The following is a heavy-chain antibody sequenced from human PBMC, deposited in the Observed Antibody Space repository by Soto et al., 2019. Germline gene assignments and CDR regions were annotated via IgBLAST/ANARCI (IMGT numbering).Heavy chain of an antibody. Sequence: ASVKVSCKASGYTFTSYGISWVRQAPGQGLEWMGWISAYNGNTNYAQKLQGRVTMTTDTSTSTAYMELRSLRSDDTAVYYCARAPPSGGSLGNWFDPWGQGTLVTVSS. J-gene: IGHJ5*02. D-gene: IGHD2-15*01. CDR2: ISAYNGNT. CDR1: GYTFTSYG. V-gene: IGHV1-18*01. CDR3: ARAPPSGGSLGNWFDP.